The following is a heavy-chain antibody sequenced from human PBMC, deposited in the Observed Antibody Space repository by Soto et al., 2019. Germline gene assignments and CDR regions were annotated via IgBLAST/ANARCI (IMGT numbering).Heavy chain of an antibody. Sequence: QVQLQQWGAGLLKPSETLSLNCAVNGGSLSGYYWSWIRQPPGKGLEWIGEIKDGGRTNYSPSLKSXDTXSXDTANNQFSLRPYSVTAADTGVYYCARGQEGVVATHWDQGTLVTVSS. CDR1: GGSLSGYY. CDR2: IKDGGRT. V-gene: IGHV4-34*01. J-gene: IGHJ4*02. CDR3: ARGQEGVVATH. D-gene: IGHD5-12*01.